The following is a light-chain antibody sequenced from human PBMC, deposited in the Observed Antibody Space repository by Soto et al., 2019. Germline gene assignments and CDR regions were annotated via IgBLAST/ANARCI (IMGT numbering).Light chain of an antibody. J-gene: IGKJ1*01. V-gene: IGKV2-30*01. CDR3: MQALQTRT. CDR2: KVS. Sequence: PLSLPVTLGQPASISCRSSQSLVYSDGNTYLHWFQQRPGQSPRRLIHKVSIRDSGVPDRFSGSGSGTDFTLKISRVEAEDVGVYYCMQALQTRTFGQGTKVDNK. CDR1: QSLVYSDGNTY.